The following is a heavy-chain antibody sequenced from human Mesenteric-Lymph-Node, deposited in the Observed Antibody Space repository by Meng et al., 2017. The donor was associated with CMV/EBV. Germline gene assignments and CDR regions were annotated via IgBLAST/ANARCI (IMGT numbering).Heavy chain of an antibody. V-gene: IGHV3-74*01. J-gene: IGHJ5*02. CDR1: GFTFSSSW. CDR2: LTSDGRT. CDR3: AKDWFDP. Sequence: GESLKISCAASGFTFSSSWMHWVRQVPGKGPVWVARLTSDGRTSYADSVKGRFTISRDDATSTLYLQMNSLRAEDTAVYYCAKDWFDPWGQGTLVTVSS.